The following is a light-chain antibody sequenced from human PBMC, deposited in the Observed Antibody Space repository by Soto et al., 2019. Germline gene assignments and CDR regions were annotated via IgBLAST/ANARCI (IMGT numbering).Light chain of an antibody. V-gene: IGKV3-15*01. CDR1: QSVSSN. Sequence: EIVMTQSPATLSVSPGERAILDCRASQSVSSNLSWYQQKPGHAPRLLIDGASTRATGIPARFRGSGSGTEFTPTISSLQSEDFAVYYCQQYNNRPLTFGGGTKVEIK. CDR3: QQYNNRPLT. J-gene: IGKJ4*01. CDR2: GAS.